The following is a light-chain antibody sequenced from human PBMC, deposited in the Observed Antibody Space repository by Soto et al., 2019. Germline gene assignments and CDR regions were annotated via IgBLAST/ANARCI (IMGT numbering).Light chain of an antibody. Sequence: EIVLTQSPCTLSLSAGERATLSWRASQSVSSSYLAWYQQKPGQAPRLLIYGASSRATGIPDRFSGSGSGTDFTLTISRMEPEDFAVYYCQQYGTWTFGQGTKVDIK. J-gene: IGKJ1*01. V-gene: IGKV3-20*01. CDR3: QQYGTWT. CDR2: GAS. CDR1: QSVSSSY.